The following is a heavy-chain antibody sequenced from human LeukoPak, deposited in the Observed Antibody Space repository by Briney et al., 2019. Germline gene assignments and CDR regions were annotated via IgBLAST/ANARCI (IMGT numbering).Heavy chain of an antibody. V-gene: IGHV4-4*02. J-gene: IGHJ4*02. CDR3: ARGIYSYGLTLFDY. Sequence: SETLSLSCAVSGGSISSSNWWSWVRQPPGKGLEWIGEIYHSGSTNYNPSLKSRVTISVDKSKNQFSLKLSSVTAADTAVYYCARGIYSYGLTLFDYWGQGTLVTVSS. CDR1: GGSISSSNW. CDR2: IYHSGST. D-gene: IGHD5-18*01.